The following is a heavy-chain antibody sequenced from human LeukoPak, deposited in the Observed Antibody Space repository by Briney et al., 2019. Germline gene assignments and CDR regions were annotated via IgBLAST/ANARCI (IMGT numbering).Heavy chain of an antibody. Sequence: ASVKVSCKAYGYTFMSHGISWVRQAPGQGLEWMGIMNPSGGSTSYAQKFQGRVTMTGDTSTSTVYMELSSLRSEDTAVYYCARAAGYCSGGSCYYFGMDVWGQGTTVTVSS. CDR3: ARAAGYCSGGSCYYFGMDV. D-gene: IGHD2-15*01. CDR2: MNPSGGST. V-gene: IGHV1-46*01. J-gene: IGHJ6*02. CDR1: GYTFMSHG.